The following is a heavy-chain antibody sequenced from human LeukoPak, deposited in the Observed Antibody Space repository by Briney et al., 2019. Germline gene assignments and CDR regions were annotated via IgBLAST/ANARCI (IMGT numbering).Heavy chain of an antibody. CDR3: ARGLHYYGSGSYYSWFDP. Sequence: SETLSLTCTVSGGSISSYYWSWIRQPAGKGLEWIGRIYTSGSTNYNPSLKSRVTMSVDTSKNQFSLKLSSVTAADTAVYYCARGLHYYGSGSYYSWFDPWGQGTLVTVSS. CDR1: GGSISSYY. V-gene: IGHV4-4*07. CDR2: IYTSGST. J-gene: IGHJ5*02. D-gene: IGHD3-10*01.